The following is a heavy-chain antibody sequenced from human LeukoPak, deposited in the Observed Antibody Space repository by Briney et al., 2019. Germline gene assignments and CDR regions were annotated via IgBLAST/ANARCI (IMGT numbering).Heavy chain of an antibody. V-gene: IGHV4-4*07. CDR3: ARGGFEYSGSYYSWFDP. D-gene: IGHD1-26*01. Sequence: SETLSLTCTVSGASVSTYYWSWIRQPAGKGLEWIGRIYTSGSTNYNPSLKSRVTMSVDTSKNQFSLKLSSVTAADTAVYYCARGGFEYSGSYYSWFDPWGQGTLVTVSS. CDR1: GASVSTYY. CDR2: IYTSGST. J-gene: IGHJ5*02.